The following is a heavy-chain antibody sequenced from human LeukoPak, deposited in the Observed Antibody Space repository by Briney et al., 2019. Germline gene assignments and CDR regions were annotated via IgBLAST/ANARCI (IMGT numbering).Heavy chain of an antibody. J-gene: IGHJ3*02. CDR2: ISRNGDTT. CDR3: VKALTDDAFDI. Sequence: GGSLRLSCSASGFTFSTFPMHWVRQAPGKGLEYFSAISRNGDTTYYADSVKGRFTISRGNSKNTLYLQMSSLRPEDTAVYYCVKALTDDAFDIWGQGTMVIVSS. V-gene: IGHV3-64D*06. CDR1: GFTFSTFP.